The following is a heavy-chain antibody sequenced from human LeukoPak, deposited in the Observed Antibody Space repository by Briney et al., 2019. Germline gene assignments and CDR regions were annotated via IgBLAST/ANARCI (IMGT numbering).Heavy chain of an antibody. V-gene: IGHV4-59*01. CDR3: ARALWFGELFFDY. J-gene: IGHJ4*02. CDR1: GGSISSYY. Sequence: SETLSLTCTVSGGSISSYYWSWIRQPPGKGLEWIGYIYYSGSTNYNPSLKSRVTISVDTSKNQFSLKLSSVTAADTAVYYCARALWFGELFFDYWGQGTLVTVSS. D-gene: IGHD3-10*01. CDR2: IYYSGST.